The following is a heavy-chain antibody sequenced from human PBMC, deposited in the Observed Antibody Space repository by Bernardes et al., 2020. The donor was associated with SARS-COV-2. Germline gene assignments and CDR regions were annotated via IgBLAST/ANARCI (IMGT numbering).Heavy chain of an antibody. CDR1: GFTLSNTA. CDR3: AKEVPANDY. J-gene: IGHJ4*02. CDR2: IDLVVDNT. Sequence: GGSLRLSCALSGFTLSNTAMSWVRQAPGKGLEWVSGIDLVVDNTYFADSVKGRFTISRDTSKNTLFLQMNSLRVEDTAVYYCAKEVPANDYWGQGTLVTVSS. V-gene: IGHV3-23*01. D-gene: IGHD2-2*01.